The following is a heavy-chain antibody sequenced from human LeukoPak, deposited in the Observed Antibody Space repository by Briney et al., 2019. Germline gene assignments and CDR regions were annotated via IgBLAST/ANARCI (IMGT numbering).Heavy chain of an antibody. J-gene: IGHJ4*02. CDR1: GYTFTSYD. CDR3: ARVYYGGNRLKAMGY. D-gene: IGHD4-23*01. V-gene: IGHV1-8*01. CDR2: MNPNSGNT. Sequence: ASVKVSCKAAGYTFTSYDINWVRHATGQGLEWMGWMNPNSGNTGYAQKFQGRVTMTRNTSISTAYMELSSLRSEDTAVYYCARVYYGGNRLKAMGYWGQGTLVTVSS.